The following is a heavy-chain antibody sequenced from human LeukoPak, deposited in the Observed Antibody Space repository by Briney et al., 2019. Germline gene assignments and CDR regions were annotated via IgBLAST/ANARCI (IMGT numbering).Heavy chain of an antibody. V-gene: IGHV4-39*07. CDR1: GGSISSSSYY. Sequence: SETLSLTCTVSGGSISSSSYYWGWIRQPPGKGLEWIGEINHSGSTNYNPSLKSRVTISIDTSKNQFSLKLSSVTAADTAVYYCARRRIAGGYFQHWGQGTLVTVSS. CDR3: ARRRIAGGYFQH. D-gene: IGHD6-13*01. CDR2: INHSGST. J-gene: IGHJ1*01.